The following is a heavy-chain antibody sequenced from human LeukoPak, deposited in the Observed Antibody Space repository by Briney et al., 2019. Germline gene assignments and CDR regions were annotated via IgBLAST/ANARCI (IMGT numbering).Heavy chain of an antibody. V-gene: IGHV4-34*01. D-gene: IGHD2-2*01. CDR3: ARSKRCSSTSCYAHYYYYYYMDV. CDR2: INHSGST. Sequence: SETLSLTCAVYGGSFSGYYWSWIRQPPGKGLEWIGEINHSGSTNYNPSLKSRVTISVDTSKNQFSLKLSSVTAADTAVYYCARSKRCSSTSCYAHYYYYYYMDVWGKGTTVTVS. CDR1: GGSFSGYY. J-gene: IGHJ6*03.